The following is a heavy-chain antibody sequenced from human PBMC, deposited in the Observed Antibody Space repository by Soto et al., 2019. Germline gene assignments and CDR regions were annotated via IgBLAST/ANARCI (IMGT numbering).Heavy chain of an antibody. CDR2: INPGGDST. J-gene: IGHJ6*02. V-gene: IGHV1-46*01. CDR1: GYTFSDYY. CDR3: ARGGFETRRGVTLVSVAAKDGLDV. Sequence: QVQLVQSGAEVKKPGASVTISCKASGYTFSDYYLHWVRLAPGQGLEWMGMINPGGDSTTYAHEFHDRVTMSEDTSTSSVQMKLNSLTPEDTAVYYCARGGFETRRGVTLVSVAAKDGLDVWGQGTTVTVSS. D-gene: IGHD2-15*01.